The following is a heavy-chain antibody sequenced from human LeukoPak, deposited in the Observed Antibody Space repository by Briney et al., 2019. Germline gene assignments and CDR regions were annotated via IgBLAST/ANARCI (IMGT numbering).Heavy chain of an antibody. D-gene: IGHD3-9*01. J-gene: IGHJ4*02. V-gene: IGHV3-49*04. CDR1: GFTFGDYA. CDR3: TRDPGYDILTGYYRPFDY. Sequence: GGSLRLSCTASGFTFGDYAMSWVRQAPGKGLEWVGFIRSKAYGGTTEYAASVKGRFTISRDDSKSIAYLQMNSLKTEDTAVYYCTRDPGYDILTGYYRPFDYWGQGTLVTVSS. CDR2: IRSKAYGGTT.